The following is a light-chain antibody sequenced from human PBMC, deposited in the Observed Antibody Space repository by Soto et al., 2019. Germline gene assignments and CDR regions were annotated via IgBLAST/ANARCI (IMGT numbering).Light chain of an antibody. CDR1: QSVGSY. Sequence: EIVLTQSPATLSLSPGERATLSCRSSQSVGSYLVWYQQKPGQAPRLLIYDASKRATGIPVRFSGSGSGADFNLTISSLEPEDFALYYCQQRSNWPLTFGGGTKVEIK. J-gene: IGKJ4*01. CDR2: DAS. CDR3: QQRSNWPLT. V-gene: IGKV3-11*01.